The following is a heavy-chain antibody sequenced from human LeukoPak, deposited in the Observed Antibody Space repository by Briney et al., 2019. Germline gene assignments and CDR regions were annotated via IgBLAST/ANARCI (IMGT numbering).Heavy chain of an antibody. CDR2: IYYSGST. J-gene: IGHJ4*02. CDR1: GGSISSSSYY. V-gene: IGHV4-39*07. Sequence: SETLSLTCTVSGGSISSSSYYWDWIRQPPVKGLEWIGNIYYSGSTYYNPSLKSRLTISVDTSKNQFSLKLSSVTAADTAVYYCARGYAFDYWGQGTLVTVSS. D-gene: IGHD3-16*01. CDR3: ARGYAFDY.